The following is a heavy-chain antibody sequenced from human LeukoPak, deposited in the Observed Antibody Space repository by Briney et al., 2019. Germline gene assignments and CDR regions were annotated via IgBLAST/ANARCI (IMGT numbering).Heavy chain of an antibody. J-gene: IGHJ6*02. D-gene: IGHD1-26*01. Sequence: SETLSLTCTASGDSITSHYWSWIRQPPGKGLEWIGYMYYTGSTTYNPSLKSRVTISLDTSRNQFSLQLSSVTAADTAVYYCARQKWDRLTYYYYGMDVWGQGTTVTASS. V-gene: IGHV4-59*08. CDR3: ARQKWDRLTYYYYGMDV. CDR1: GDSITSHY. CDR2: MYYTGST.